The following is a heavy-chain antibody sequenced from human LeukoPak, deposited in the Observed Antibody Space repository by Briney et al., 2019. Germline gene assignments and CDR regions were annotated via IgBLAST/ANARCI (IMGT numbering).Heavy chain of an antibody. CDR3: ARDLMFSGWSDAFDI. V-gene: IGHV1-2*02. CDR2: INPNSGGT. J-gene: IGHJ3*02. CDR1: GYTFTGYY. D-gene: IGHD6-19*01. Sequence: ASVTVSCKSSGYTFTGYYMHWVRQAPGQGLEWMGWINPNSGGTNYAQKFQGRVTMTRDTSISTAYMELSRLRSDDTAVYYCARDLMFSGWSDAFDIWGQGTMVTVSS.